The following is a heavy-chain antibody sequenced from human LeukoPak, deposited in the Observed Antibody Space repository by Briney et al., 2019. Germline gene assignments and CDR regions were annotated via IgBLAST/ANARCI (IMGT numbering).Heavy chain of an antibody. CDR2: INHSGST. D-gene: IGHD2-21*01. Sequence: SETLSLTCAVYGGSFSGYYWSWIRQPPGKGLEWIGEINHSGSTNYNPSLKSRVTISVDTSKNQFSLKLSSVTAADTAVYYCARPIVVVPLRAFDIWGQGTMVTVSS. J-gene: IGHJ3*02. CDR1: GGSFSGYY. V-gene: IGHV4-34*01. CDR3: ARPIVVVPLRAFDI.